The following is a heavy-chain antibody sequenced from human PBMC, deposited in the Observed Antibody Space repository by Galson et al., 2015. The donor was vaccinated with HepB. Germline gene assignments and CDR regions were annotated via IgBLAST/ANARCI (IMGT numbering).Heavy chain of an antibody. CDR3: ACQMTTVTTSPNPYCYYGMDV. J-gene: IGHJ6*02. CDR2: TYYRSKWYN. V-gene: IGHV6-1*01. CDR1: GDSVSSNSAA. D-gene: IGHD4-11*01. Sequence: CAISGDSVSSNSAAWNWIRQSPSRGLEWLGRTYYRSKWYNDYAVSVKSRITINPDTSKNQFSLQLNSVTPEDTAVYYCACQMTTVTTSPNPYCYYGMDVWGQGTTVTVSS.